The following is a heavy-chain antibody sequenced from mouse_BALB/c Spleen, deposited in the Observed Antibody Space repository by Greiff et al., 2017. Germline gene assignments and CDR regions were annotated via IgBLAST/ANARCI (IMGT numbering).Heavy chain of an antibody. J-gene: IGHJ1*01. V-gene: IGHV1S81*02. CDR2: INPSNGGT. CDR3: TRDDGYNWYFDV. CDR1: GYTFTSYY. Sequence: QVQLQQSGAELVKPGASVKLSCKASGYTFTSYYMYWVKQRPGQGLEWIGEINPSNGGTNFNEKFKSKATLTVDKSSSTAYMQLCSLTSEDSAVYYCTRDDGYNWYFDVWGAGTTVTVSS. D-gene: IGHD2-3*01.